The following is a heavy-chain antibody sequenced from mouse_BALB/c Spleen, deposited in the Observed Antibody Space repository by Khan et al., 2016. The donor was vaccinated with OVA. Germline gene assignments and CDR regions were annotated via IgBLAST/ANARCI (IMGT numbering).Heavy chain of an antibody. CDR1: GYSITSDYA. CDR3: GRSKMAN. V-gene: IGHV3-2*02. CDR2: ISYSGST. J-gene: IGHJ2*01. Sequence: EVQLQESGPGLVKPSQSLSLTCTVTGYSITSDYAWNWIRQFPGNKLEWMGYISYSGSTSYNPTLKSRISITRDTSTNQFFLQLNSVTTEDTATSYCGRSKMANWGQGTTLTVSS.